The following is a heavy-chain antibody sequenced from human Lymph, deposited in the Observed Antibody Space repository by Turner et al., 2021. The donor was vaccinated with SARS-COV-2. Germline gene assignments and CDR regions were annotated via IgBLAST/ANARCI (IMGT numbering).Heavy chain of an antibody. Sequence: EVQLVETGGGLIQPGGSVRPSCAASGFNVSSNYMSWVRQAPGKGLEWVSVIYSGGSTFYADSVRGRFTISRDNSKNTLYLQMNSLRAEDTAVYYCARDNPHDAFDIWGQGTMVTVSS. CDR3: ARDNPHDAFDI. V-gene: IGHV3-53*02. J-gene: IGHJ3*02. CDR2: IYSGGST. CDR1: GFNVSSNY.